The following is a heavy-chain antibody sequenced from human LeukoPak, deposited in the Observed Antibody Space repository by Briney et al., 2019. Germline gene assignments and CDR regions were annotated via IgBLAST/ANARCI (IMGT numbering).Heavy chain of an antibody. CDR3: ARSTGFYTTYYMDV. V-gene: IGHV4-4*07. Sequence: PSETLSLTCTVSGDSMGNYYWNWLRQPAGKGLEWIGRIRSDGTTYANPSLESAVTMSVDTSNNHISLRFSSATAADTAVYYCARSTGFYTTYYMDVWGKGTTVTVSS. CDR2: IRSDGTT. J-gene: IGHJ6*03. D-gene: IGHD3-22*01. CDR1: GDSMGNYY.